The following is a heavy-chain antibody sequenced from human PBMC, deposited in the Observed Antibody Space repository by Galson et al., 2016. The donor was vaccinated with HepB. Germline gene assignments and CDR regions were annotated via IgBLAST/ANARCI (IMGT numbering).Heavy chain of an antibody. V-gene: IGHV1-69*10. J-gene: IGHJ6*02. CDR3: ARFQGIVVVNYYYGMDV. CDR1: GGTFSSYA. D-gene: IGHD3-22*01. Sequence: SVKVSCKASGGTFSSYAISWVRQAPGQGLEWMGGIIPILGIANYAQKFQGRVTITADKSTSTAYMELSSLRSEDTAVYYCARFQGIVVVNYYYGMDVWGQGTTVTVSS. CDR2: IIPILGIA.